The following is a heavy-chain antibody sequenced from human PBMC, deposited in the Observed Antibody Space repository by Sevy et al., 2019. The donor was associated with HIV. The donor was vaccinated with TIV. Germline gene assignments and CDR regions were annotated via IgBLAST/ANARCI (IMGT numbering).Heavy chain of an antibody. CDR2: ISYDGTDI. CDR3: ARDGISSGWYRGYYFDY. D-gene: IGHD6-19*01. J-gene: IGHJ4*02. V-gene: IGHV3-30*04. Sequence: GSLRLSCAASRFTFSSYAIHWVRQAPGKGLEWVAFISYDGTDIYYADSVKGRFTISRDNSKNTLFLQMNSLRAEDTAVYYCARDGISSGWYRGYYFDYWGQRTLVTVSS. CDR1: RFTFSSYA.